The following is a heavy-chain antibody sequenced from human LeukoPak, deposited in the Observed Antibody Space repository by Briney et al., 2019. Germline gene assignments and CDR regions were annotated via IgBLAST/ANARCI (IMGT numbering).Heavy chain of an antibody. Sequence: PSETLSLTCSVSGASLTIYYWNWIRQPAGKGLEWIGRYASGTTAHNPSLKSQFTMSIDTSKNQISMKLTSVTAADTAVYYCATGDHSFDNWGKGILVTVTP. V-gene: IGHV4-4*07. CDR2: YASGTT. CDR1: GASLTIYY. CDR3: ATGDHSFDN. D-gene: IGHD7-27*01. J-gene: IGHJ4*02.